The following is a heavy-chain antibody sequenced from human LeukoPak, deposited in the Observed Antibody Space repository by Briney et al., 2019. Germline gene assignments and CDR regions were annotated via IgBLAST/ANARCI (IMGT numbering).Heavy chain of an antibody. V-gene: IGHV4-38-2*02. CDR3: ARGSQYNWFDP. CDR2: VYDIGST. Sequence: SETLSLTCTVSGYSISSGYYWGWIRQPPGKGLEWIGYVYDIGSTKYNPSLKSRVTISLDTSKNQFSLKLTSVTVADTAVYYCARGSQYNWFDPWGQGTLVTVSS. CDR1: GYSISSGYY. J-gene: IGHJ5*02.